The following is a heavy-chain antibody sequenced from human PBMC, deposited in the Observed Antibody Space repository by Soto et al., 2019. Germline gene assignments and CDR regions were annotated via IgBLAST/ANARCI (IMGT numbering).Heavy chain of an antibody. V-gene: IGHV3-30-3*01. Sequence: QVQLVESGGDVVQPGRSLRLSCAGSGFTFSYYAMHWVRQAPGKGLEWVAIMSKDGSNKYYSDSVKGRFTISRDNSKNTLCLQMNSLRAEDTAVFYCARDSGGAYNYAMDVWGQGTTVTVSS. J-gene: IGHJ6*02. CDR2: MSKDGSNK. D-gene: IGHD3-10*01. CDR1: GFTFSYYA. CDR3: ARDSGGAYNYAMDV.